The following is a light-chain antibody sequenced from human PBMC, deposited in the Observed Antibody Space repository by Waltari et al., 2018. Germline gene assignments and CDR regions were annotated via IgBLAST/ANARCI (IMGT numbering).Light chain of an antibody. CDR3: QSADGSGPMTWV. CDR1: RLRKQF. V-gene: IGLV3-25*03. Sequence: SFELTQPPSLSVSPGQTARMTCSGDRLRKQFASWYRQNPCQAPFLLIFRDSERSSGIPERFSGSTAGTVVTLTITGVQSEDEADYYCQSADGSGPMTWVFGGGTRLTVL. CDR2: RDS. J-gene: IGLJ3*02.